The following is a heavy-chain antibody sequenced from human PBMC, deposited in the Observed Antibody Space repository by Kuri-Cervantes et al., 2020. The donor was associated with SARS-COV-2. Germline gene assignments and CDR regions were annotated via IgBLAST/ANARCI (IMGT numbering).Heavy chain of an antibody. Sequence: GESLKISCAASGFTFSSYSMNWVRQAPGKGLEWVSYISSSSSTIYYADSVKGRFTISRDNAKNSLYLQMNSLRAEDTAVYYCAREDYDFWSGLSYMDVWGKGTTVTVSS. CDR3: AREDYDFWSGLSYMDV. J-gene: IGHJ6*03. D-gene: IGHD3-3*01. CDR2: ISSSSSTI. CDR1: GFTFSSYS. V-gene: IGHV3-48*01.